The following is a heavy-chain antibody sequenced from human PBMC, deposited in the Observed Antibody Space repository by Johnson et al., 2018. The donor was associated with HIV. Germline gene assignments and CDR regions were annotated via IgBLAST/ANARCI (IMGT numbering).Heavy chain of an antibody. D-gene: IGHD1-26*01. CDR1: GFTFSSYG. CDR3: ARDLYSGSYYDAFDI. CDR2: IWYDGSNR. Sequence: QVQLVESGGGVVQPGRSLRLSCAASGFTFSSYGMHWVRQAPGKGLEWVAVIWYDGSNRYYADSVKGRFTISRDNSKNTLYLQMNSLRAEDTAVYYCARDLYSGSYYDAFDIWGQGTMVTVSS. V-gene: IGHV3-30*19. J-gene: IGHJ3*02.